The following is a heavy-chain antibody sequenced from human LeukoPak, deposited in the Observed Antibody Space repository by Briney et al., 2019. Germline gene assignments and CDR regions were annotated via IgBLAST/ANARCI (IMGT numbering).Heavy chain of an antibody. D-gene: IGHD6-19*01. V-gene: IGHV4-4*07. Sequence: ETLSLTCTVSGGSISSYYWSWIRQPAGKGLEWIGRIYTSGSTNYNPSLKSRVTMSVDTSKNQFSLKLSSVTAADTAVYYCARGIAVAGTLHNYYYYGMDVWGQGTTVTVSS. CDR3: ARGIAVAGTLHNYYYYGMDV. CDR2: IYTSGST. CDR1: GGSISSYY. J-gene: IGHJ6*02.